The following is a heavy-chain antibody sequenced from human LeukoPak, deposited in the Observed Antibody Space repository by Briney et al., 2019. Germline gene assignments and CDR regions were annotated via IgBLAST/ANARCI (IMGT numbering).Heavy chain of an antibody. CDR3: ARDPGIVVAGGFPSAL. D-gene: IGHD6-19*01. CDR1: GYTFTSYG. Sequence: SVNVSCESSGYTFTSYGISGVRQAPGRGVECMGWRSAYNGNRNYAQNFQGRVTMTTDTSTSTAYMELRSLRSDDTAVYYSARDPGIVVAGGFPSALWGQGTLVIVSS. CDR2: RSAYNGNR. J-gene: IGHJ4*02. V-gene: IGHV1-18*01.